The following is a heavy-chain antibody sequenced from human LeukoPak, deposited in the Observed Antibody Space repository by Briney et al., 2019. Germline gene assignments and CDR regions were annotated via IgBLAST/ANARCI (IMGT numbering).Heavy chain of an antibody. J-gene: IGHJ3*02. CDR1: GGTFSSYA. Sequence: SVKVSCKASGGTFSSYAISWVRQAPGQGLEWSGGIIPIFVSANYAQKLQGRVTITTEESTSTAYMELSSLRAEDTAVYYCARGSSTVRHDSFDIWGQGTMVTVSS. CDR2: IIPIFVSA. CDR3: ARGSSTVRHDSFDI. D-gene: IGHD6-13*01. V-gene: IGHV1-69*05.